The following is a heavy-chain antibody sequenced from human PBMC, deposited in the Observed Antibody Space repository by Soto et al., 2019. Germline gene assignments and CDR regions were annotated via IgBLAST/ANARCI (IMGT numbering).Heavy chain of an antibody. CDR1: GYTFADYY. CDR3: ARGGRYYDSSGYYGMDV. V-gene: IGHV1-2*02. CDR2: INPHSGGT. J-gene: IGHJ6*02. Sequence: QVQLVQSGAEVKKPGDSVKVSCKASGYTFADYYMHWVRQAPGQGLEWMGWINPHSGGTNYAQKFQGRVTMTRDTSISTAYMELSRLRSDDTAVYYCARGGRYYDSSGYYGMDVWGQGTTVTVSS. D-gene: IGHD3-22*01.